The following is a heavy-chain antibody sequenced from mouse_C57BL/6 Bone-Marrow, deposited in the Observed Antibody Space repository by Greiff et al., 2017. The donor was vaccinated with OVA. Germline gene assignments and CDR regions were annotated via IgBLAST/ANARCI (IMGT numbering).Heavy chain of an antibody. D-gene: IGHD2-3*01. J-gene: IGHJ3*01. CDR3: ARTADGYYFRFAY. Sequence: VQLQQPGAELVKPGASVKMSCKASGYTFTSYWITWVKQRPGQGLEWIGDIYPGSGSTNYNEKFKSKATLTVDTSSSTAYMQLSGLTSEDSAVYYCARTADGYYFRFAYWGQGTLVTVSA. CDR2: IYPGSGST. CDR1: GYTFTSYW. V-gene: IGHV1-55*01.